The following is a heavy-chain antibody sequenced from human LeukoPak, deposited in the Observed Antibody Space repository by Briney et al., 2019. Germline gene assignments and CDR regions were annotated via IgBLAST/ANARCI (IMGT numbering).Heavy chain of an antibody. CDR2: ISGSGGST. V-gene: IGHV3-23*01. D-gene: IGHD3-22*01. CDR3: AKDQAPTSYHSSGFHN. Sequence: PGGSLRLSCAASGFTFSSYAMRWVRQAPGKGLEWVSAISGSGGSTYYADSVKGRFTISRDNSKNTLSLQMNSLRGTDTAVYYCAKDQAPTSYHSSGFHNWGQGTLVTVSS. J-gene: IGHJ4*02. CDR1: GFTFSSYA.